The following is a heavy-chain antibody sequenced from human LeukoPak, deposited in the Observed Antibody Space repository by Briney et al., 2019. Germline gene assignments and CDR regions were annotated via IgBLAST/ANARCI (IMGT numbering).Heavy chain of an antibody. CDR3: AKASIGFVLVGALFDL. Sequence: PWGSLRLSCAASGFTFSSYAMSWVRQAPGKGLEWVSAISGSGGSTYYADSVKGRFTISRDNSKNTLYLQMNSLRAEDTAVYYCAKASIGFVLVGALFDLWGQGTLVTVSS. D-gene: IGHD1-26*01. V-gene: IGHV3-23*01. J-gene: IGHJ5*02. CDR2: ISGSGGST. CDR1: GFTFSSYA.